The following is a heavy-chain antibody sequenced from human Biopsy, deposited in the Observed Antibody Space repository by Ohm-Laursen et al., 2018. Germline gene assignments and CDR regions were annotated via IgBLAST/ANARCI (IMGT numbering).Heavy chain of an antibody. D-gene: IGHD3-16*01. CDR3: ARAVDYYDPYYYYGLDV. V-gene: IGHV4-34*01. Sequence: GTLSLTCAVYGGSFSGYYWSWIRQPPGKGLEWIGEINHRGSTNYNPSLKSRVTISVDTSKNQSSLKLRSVTAADTAVYYCARAVDYYDPYYYYGLDVWGQGTTVTVSS. CDR2: INHRGST. J-gene: IGHJ6*02. CDR1: GGSFSGYY.